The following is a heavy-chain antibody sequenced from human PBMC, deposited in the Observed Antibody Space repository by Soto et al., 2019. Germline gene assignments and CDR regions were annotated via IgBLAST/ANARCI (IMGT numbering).Heavy chain of an antibody. V-gene: IGHV4-31*03. CDR2: IYYSGST. D-gene: IGHD5-18*01. Sequence: SEALSLTCTVSGGSISRGGYYWSWIRQDPGKGLEWIGYIYYSGSTYYNPSLKSRVTISVDTSKNQFSLKLSSVTAADTAVYYCARDRGYSYGLEYYFDYWGQGTLVTVSS. CDR1: GGSISRGGYY. CDR3: ARDRGYSYGLEYYFDY. J-gene: IGHJ4*02.